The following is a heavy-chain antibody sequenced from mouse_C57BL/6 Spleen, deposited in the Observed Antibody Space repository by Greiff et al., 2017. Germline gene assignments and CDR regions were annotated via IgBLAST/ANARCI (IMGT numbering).Heavy chain of an antibody. Sequence: EVMLVESGGGLVQPGGSLKLSCAASGFTFSDYYMYWVRQTPEKRLEWVAYISNGGGSTYYPDTVKGRFTISSDNAKNTLYLQMSRLKSEDTAMXYGARQGDWNRGDWFAYGGQGTLLTVSA. CDR3: ARQGDWNRGDWFAY. D-gene: IGHD3-3*01. CDR1: GFTFSDYY. CDR2: ISNGGGST. J-gene: IGHJ3*01. V-gene: IGHV5-12*01.